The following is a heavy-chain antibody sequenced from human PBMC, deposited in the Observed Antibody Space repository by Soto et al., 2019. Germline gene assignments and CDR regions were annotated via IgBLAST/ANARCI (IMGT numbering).Heavy chain of an antibody. CDR2: ISWDGGST. CDR1: GFTFSGYA. D-gene: IGHD5-18*01. Sequence: GGSLRLSCAASGFTFSGYAMNWVRQAPGKGLEWVSLISWDGGSTYYADSVKGRFTISRDNSKNSLYLQMNSLRTEDTALYYCAKDMGYRYYYYYGMDVWGQGTTVTVSS. CDR3: AKDMGYRYYYYYGMDV. V-gene: IGHV3-43*01. J-gene: IGHJ6*02.